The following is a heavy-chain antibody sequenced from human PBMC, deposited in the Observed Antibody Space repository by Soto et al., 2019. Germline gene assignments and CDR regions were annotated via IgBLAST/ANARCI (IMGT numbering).Heavy chain of an antibody. D-gene: IGHD6-19*01. V-gene: IGHV1-3*05. Sequence: QVQLVQSGAEEKKPGASVKVSCKASGYTFTSYAMHWVRQAPGQRLEWMGWINAGNGNTKYSQKFHGRVTITRDTSASTAYMELSSLRSEDTAVYYCARVRGWYHVDYWGQGTLVSVSS. CDR2: INAGNGNT. CDR3: ARVRGWYHVDY. CDR1: GYTFTSYA. J-gene: IGHJ4*02.